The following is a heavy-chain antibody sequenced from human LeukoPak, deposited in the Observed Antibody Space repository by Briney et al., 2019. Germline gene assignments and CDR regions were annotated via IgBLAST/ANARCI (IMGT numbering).Heavy chain of an antibody. V-gene: IGHV3-21*01. CDR1: AFTFSSYS. D-gene: IGHD6-13*01. CDR3: ARPPGIAAAWFDP. CDR2: ISSSGSYI. J-gene: IGHJ5*02. Sequence: GGSLRLSCAASAFTFSSYSMNWVRQAPGKGLEWVSSISSSGSYIYYADSVKGRFTISRDNAKNSLYLQMNSLRAEDTAVYYCARPPGIAAAWFDPWGQGTLVTVSS.